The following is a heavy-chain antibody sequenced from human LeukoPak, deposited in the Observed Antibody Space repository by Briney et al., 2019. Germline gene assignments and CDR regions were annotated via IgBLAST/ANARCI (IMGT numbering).Heavy chain of an antibody. V-gene: IGHV3-21*01. CDR1: GFTFSSYS. CDR3: AKVAKYYYGSETYYFFEH. J-gene: IGHJ4*02. CDR2: ISGSSSYI. D-gene: IGHD3-10*01. Sequence: GGSLRLSCAASGFTFSSYSLNWVRQAPGKGLEWASSISGSSSYIYYADSVKGRFTISRHNAKNSLYLQMNSLRVEDTAVYYCAKVAKYYYGSETYYFFEHWGQGTPVTASS.